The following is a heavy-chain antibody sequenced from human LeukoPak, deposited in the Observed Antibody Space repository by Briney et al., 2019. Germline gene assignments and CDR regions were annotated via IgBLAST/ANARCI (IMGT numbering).Heavy chain of an antibody. J-gene: IGHJ4*02. CDR1: GFTFSSYA. CDR3: AKGTSASCYSASDY. V-gene: IGHV3-23*01. Sequence: GGSLRLSCAASGFTFSSYAMSWVRQAPGKGLEWVSVISDSGGSTYYADSVKGRFIISSDNSKNTLYLQMNSLRAEDTAVYYCAKGTSASCYSASDYWGQGTLVTVSS. CDR2: ISDSGGST. D-gene: IGHD2-2*01.